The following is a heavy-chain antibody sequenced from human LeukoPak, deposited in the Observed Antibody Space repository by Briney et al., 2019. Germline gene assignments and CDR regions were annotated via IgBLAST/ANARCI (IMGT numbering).Heavy chain of an antibody. J-gene: IGHJ4*02. Sequence: EPWATLSLTCTFSGGSIRSYYWSWIRQPPGKGLEWIGYIYVGGSTSYDPSLKSRVTISVDRWKNQFSLKLSSVAAADTAVYYCARSYETNFDYGGQGTLVT. D-gene: IGHD3-3*01. V-gene: IGHV4-59*01. CDR1: GGSIRSYY. CDR2: IYVGGST. CDR3: ARSYETNFDY.